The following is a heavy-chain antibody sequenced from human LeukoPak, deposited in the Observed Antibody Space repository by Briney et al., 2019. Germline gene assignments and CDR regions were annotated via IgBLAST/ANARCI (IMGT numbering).Heavy chain of an antibody. CDR3: ARRTVTTRSAFDI. D-gene: IGHD4-17*01. CDR1: GGSINRYY. Sequence: SETLSLTCTVSGGSINRYYGSWIRQPPGKGLEWIGYIYYSGSTHYNPSLESRVTISVDTSKDQFSLKLSSVTAADTAVYYCARRTVTTRSAFDIWGRGTMVTVSS. CDR2: IYYSGST. J-gene: IGHJ3*02. V-gene: IGHV4-59*08.